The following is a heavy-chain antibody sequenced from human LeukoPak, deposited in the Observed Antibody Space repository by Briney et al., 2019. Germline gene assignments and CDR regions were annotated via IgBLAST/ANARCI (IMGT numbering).Heavy chain of an antibody. J-gene: IGHJ4*02. D-gene: IGHD3-3*01. V-gene: IGHV3-33*06. CDR1: GFSFSSYG. Sequence: PGGSLRLSCAASGFSFSSYGMHWVRQAPGKGLEWVAVIWYDGSSKYYADSVKGRFTVSRDNSKNTLYLQMNSLRAEDTAVYYCAKDRRWSYDFWSGYYRLDYWGQGTLVTVSS. CDR2: IWYDGSSK. CDR3: AKDRRWSYDFWSGYYRLDY.